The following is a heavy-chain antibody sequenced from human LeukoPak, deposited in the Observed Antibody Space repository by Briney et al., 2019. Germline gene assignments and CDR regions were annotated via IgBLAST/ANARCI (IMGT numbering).Heavy chain of an antibody. Sequence: PSETLSLTCTVSGYSISSGYYWGWIRQPPGKGLEWIGSIYHSGSTYYNPSLKSRVTISVDASKNQFSLKLSSVTAADTAVYYCASTRHYYYYYMDVWGKGTTVTVSS. J-gene: IGHJ6*03. CDR2: IYHSGST. CDR3: ASTRHYYYYYMDV. CDR1: GYSISSGYY. V-gene: IGHV4-38-2*02.